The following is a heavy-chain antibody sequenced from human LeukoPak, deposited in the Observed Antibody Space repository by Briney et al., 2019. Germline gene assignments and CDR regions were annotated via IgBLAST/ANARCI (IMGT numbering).Heavy chain of an antibody. CDR2: ISAGGGST. D-gene: IGHD3-22*01. CDR1: GLTFSDYS. J-gene: IGHJ4*02. V-gene: IGHV3-23*01. Sequence: PGGSLRLSCAASGLTFSDYSMTWVRQAPGKGLFWVSGISAGGGSTYYADSVNGRFTISRDNSKNTLYLQMNSLRAEDTAVYYCAKTQHYYDNSGYYSDPYYFDYWGQGTLVTVSS. CDR3: AKTQHYYDNSGYYSDPYYFDY.